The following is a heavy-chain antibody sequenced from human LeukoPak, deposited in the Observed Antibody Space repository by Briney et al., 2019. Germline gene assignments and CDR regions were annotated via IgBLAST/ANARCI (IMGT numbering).Heavy chain of an antibody. CDR2: MNPNTGAT. J-gene: IGHJ6*03. CDR3: ARSYRTYYYYYMDV. Sequence: ASVKVSCKAAGYSFTNSHINWVRQAPGQGPEWMGWMNPNTGATGFAQKFQGRVTITADESTSTAYMELSSLISEDTAVYYCARSYRTYYYYYMDVWGKGTTVTISS. CDR1: GYSFTNSH. D-gene: IGHD1-26*01. V-gene: IGHV1-8*01.